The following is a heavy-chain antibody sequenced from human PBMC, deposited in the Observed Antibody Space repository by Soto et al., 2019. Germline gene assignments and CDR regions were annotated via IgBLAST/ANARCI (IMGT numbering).Heavy chain of an antibody. V-gene: IGHV3-11*01. CDR3: ARSGTLPRDVAVNS. J-gene: IGHJ4*02. Sequence: GGSLRLSCAASGFTFSDYYMSWIRQAPGKGLEWVSYISSSGSTIYYADSVKGRFTISRDNAKNSLYLQMNSLRAEDTAVYYCARSGTLPRDVAVNSWGQGTLVTVSS. CDR1: GFTFSDYY. CDR2: ISSSGSTI. D-gene: IGHD1-1*01.